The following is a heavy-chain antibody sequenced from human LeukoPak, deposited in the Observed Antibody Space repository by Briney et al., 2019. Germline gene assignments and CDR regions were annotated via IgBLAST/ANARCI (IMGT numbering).Heavy chain of an antibody. CDR2: IYYSGST. Sequence: PSQTLSLTCTVSGGSISSGGYYWSWIRQHPGKGLEWIGYIYYSGSTYYNPSLKSRVTISVDTSKNQFSLKLSSVTAADTAVYYCARQAGTLSFDWFDPWGQGTQVTVSS. V-gene: IGHV4-31*03. CDR3: ARQAGTLSFDWFDP. J-gene: IGHJ5*02. CDR1: GGSISSGGYY. D-gene: IGHD1-7*01.